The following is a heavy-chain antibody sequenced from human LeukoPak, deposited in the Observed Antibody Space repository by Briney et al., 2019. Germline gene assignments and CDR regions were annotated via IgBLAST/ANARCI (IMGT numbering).Heavy chain of an antibody. CDR3: AKTSQGHPPYYCSMDV. CDR1: GFTFSNYA. Sequence: GGSLRLSCAVSGFTFSNYAISWVRQAPGKGLEWVSSISGSGDTTYYANPVKGRFTISRDNSKNTLYLQMNSLRAEDTAVYYCAKTSQGHPPYYCSMDVWGQGTTVTASS. CDR2: ISGSGDTT. V-gene: IGHV3-23*01. J-gene: IGHJ6*02.